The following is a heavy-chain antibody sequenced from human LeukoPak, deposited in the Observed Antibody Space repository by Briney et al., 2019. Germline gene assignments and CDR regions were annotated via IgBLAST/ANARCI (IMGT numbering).Heavy chain of an antibody. J-gene: IGHJ3*02. CDR3: ARTSIAARRANAFDI. CDR2: IYHSGST. Sequence: PSETLSLTCAVSGGSISSGGYSWSWIRQPPGKGLEWIGYIYHSGSTYYNPSLKSRVTISVDRSKNQFSLKLSSVTAADTAVYYCARTSIAARRANAFDIWGQGTMVTVSS. CDR1: GGSISSGGYS. D-gene: IGHD6-6*01. V-gene: IGHV4-30-2*01.